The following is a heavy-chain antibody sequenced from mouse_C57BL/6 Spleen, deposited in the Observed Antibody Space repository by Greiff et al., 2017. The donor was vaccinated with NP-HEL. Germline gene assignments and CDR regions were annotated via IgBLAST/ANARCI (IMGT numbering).Heavy chain of an antibody. Sequence: VQLQQSGPGLVQPSQSLSITCTVSGFSLTSYGVHWVRQPPGKGLEWLGVIWSGGSTDYNAAFISRLSISKDNSKSQVFFKMNSLQADDTAIYYCAKKGGDYDGDYYAMDYWGQGTSVTVSS. J-gene: IGHJ4*01. CDR2: IWSGGST. CDR3: AKKGGDYDGDYYAMDY. V-gene: IGHV2-4*01. CDR1: GFSLTSYG. D-gene: IGHD2-4*01.